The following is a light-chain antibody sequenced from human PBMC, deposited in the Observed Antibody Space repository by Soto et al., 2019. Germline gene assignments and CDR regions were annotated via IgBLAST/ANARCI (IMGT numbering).Light chain of an antibody. CDR2: GAS. J-gene: IGKJ2*01. V-gene: IGKV3-20*01. Sequence: EIVLTQSPGTLSLSPGERATLSCRASQTLNSGYLAWYQQKPGQAPRLLIYGASSRATGIPDRFTGSRSGRDFTLSISGLEPEDCAVYYCQQYGSAPYTFGQGTKREIK. CDR1: QTLNSGY. CDR3: QQYGSAPYT.